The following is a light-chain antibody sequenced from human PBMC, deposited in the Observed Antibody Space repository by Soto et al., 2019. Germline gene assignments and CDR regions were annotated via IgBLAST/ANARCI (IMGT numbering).Light chain of an antibody. CDR1: SSDVGGYSY. CDR3: SSYTSTTTRV. CDR2: EVS. J-gene: IGLJ1*01. Sequence: QSVLTQPASVSGSPGQSFTISCTGTSSDVGGYSYVSWYQHHPGKAPKLMIYEVSNRPSGVSDRFSGSKSGNTASLTISNLQAEDEGDFYCSSYTSTTTRVFGTGTKVTVL. V-gene: IGLV2-14*01.